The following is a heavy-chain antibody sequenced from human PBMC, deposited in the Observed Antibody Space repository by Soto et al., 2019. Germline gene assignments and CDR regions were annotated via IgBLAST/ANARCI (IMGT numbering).Heavy chain of an antibody. CDR3: ARGSWQQLGDY. Sequence: QVQLVESGGGVVQPGSSLRLSCAASGFSFSDHGMHWFRQAPGKGLEWVAIIYSDGRNKYYADSVKGRFTISRDDSKNTLDLQMNSLRGEDTAVYYCARGSWQQLGDYWCQGTLVTVSS. V-gene: IGHV3-33*01. CDR2: IYSDGRNK. J-gene: IGHJ4*02. D-gene: IGHD6-13*01. CDR1: GFSFSDHG.